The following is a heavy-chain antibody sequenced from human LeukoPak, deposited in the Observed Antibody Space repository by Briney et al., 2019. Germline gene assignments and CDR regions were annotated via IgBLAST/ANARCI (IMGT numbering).Heavy chain of an antibody. D-gene: IGHD3-22*01. CDR2: INPKSGGT. V-gene: IGHV1-2*02. J-gene: IGHJ5*02. Sequence: GASVKVSCKASVYTFTGYYMHWVRQAPRQGREWMGWINPKSGGTNYAQKFQGRVTMTRDTSISTAYMELSRLRSDDTAVYYCARDPTYYYDSSGYYYPSWFDPWGQGTLVTVSS. CDR1: VYTFTGYY. CDR3: ARDPTYYYDSSGYYYPSWFDP.